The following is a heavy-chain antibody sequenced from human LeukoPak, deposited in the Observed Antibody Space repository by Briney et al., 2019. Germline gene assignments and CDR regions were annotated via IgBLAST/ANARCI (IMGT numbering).Heavy chain of an antibody. CDR3: ARGRYCSGGSCIYYYYYGMDV. Sequence: ASVKVSCKASGYTFTSYGISWVRQAPGQGLEWMGWISAYNGNTNYAQKPQGRVTMTTDTSTSTAYMELRSLRSDDTAVYYCARGRYCSGGSCIYYYYYGMDVWGQGTTVTVSS. CDR2: ISAYNGNT. V-gene: IGHV1-18*01. CDR1: GYTFTSYG. D-gene: IGHD2-15*01. J-gene: IGHJ6*02.